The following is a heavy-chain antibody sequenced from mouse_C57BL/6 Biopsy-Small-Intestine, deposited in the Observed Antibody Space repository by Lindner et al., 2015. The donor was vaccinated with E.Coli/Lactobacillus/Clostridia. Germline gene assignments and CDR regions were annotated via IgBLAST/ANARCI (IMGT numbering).Heavy chain of an antibody. J-gene: IGHJ2*01. V-gene: IGHV1-53*01. D-gene: IGHD1-1*01. Sequence: VQLQESGAEMVRPGASVKLSCKASGYTFTSYWMHWVKQRPRQGLEWIGDIDPHNGATDYNQKLKGKAILTVDKSSSTAYMELNSLTSEDSAVYYCTRLGIFSNYFDYWGQGTTLTVSS. CDR2: IDPHNGAT. CDR1: GYTFTSYW. CDR3: TRLGIFSNYFDY.